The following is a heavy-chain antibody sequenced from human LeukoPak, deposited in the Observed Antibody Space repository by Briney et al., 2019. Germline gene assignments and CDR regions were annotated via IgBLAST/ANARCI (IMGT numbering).Heavy chain of an antibody. Sequence: PGGSLRLSCAASGFTFSNFDMSWVRQAPAKGLNWVSAISSNTGGTTYADSVKGRFTISRDNSRNILYLEMSSLRAEDTAVYYCAKDGYHNPLDYWGQGTLVTVSS. CDR2: ISSNTGGT. CDR1: GFTFSNFD. CDR3: AKDGYHNPLDY. V-gene: IGHV3-23*01. J-gene: IGHJ4*02. D-gene: IGHD2-2*01.